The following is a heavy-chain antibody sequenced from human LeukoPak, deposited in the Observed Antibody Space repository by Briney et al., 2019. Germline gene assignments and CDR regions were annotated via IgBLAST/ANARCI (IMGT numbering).Heavy chain of an antibody. V-gene: IGHV5-51*01. CDR1: GYSFTSYW. J-gene: IGHJ4*02. D-gene: IGHD3-22*01. CDR2: IYPGDSDT. Sequence: GESLKISCKGSGYSFTSYWSGWVRQMPGKGLEWMGIIYPGDSDTRYSPSFQGQVTISADKSISTAYLQWSSLKASDTAMYYCARGGYYDSSGYYKYYFDYWGQGTLVTVSS. CDR3: ARGGYYDSSGYYKYYFDY.